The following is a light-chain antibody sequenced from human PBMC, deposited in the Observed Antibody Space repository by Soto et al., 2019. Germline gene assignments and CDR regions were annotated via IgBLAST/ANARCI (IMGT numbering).Light chain of an antibody. CDR3: ATRDDGLSGDWV. CDR1: SSDIGSNY. V-gene: IGLV1-47*01. Sequence: QPVLTQPPSASGTPGQRVTISCSGSSSDIGSNYVYWYQQLPGTAPKLLIFRNNQRPSGVPDRFSGSRSGTSASLAISGLRYEDETDYYCATRDDGLSGDWVFGGGTKLTVL. J-gene: IGLJ3*02. CDR2: RNN.